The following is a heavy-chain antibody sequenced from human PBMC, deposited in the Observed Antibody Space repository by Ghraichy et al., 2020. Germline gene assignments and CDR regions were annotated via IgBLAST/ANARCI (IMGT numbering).Heavy chain of an antibody. CDR1: GFTFSSYW. V-gene: IGHV3-7*03. CDR2: IKQDGSEK. CDR3: ASTSSYSGRGLGY. J-gene: IGHJ4*02. D-gene: IGHD1-26*01. Sequence: GGSLRLSCAASGFTFSSYWMSWVRQAPGKGLEWVANIKQDGSEKYYVDSVKGRFTISRDNAKNSLFLEMNSLRAEDTAVYYCASTSSYSGRGLGYWGQGTLVTVSS.